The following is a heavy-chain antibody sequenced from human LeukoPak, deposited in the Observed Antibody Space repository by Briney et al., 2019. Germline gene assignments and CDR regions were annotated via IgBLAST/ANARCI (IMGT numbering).Heavy chain of an antibody. CDR1: GYTFTSYG. CDR2: ISAYNGNT. V-gene: IGHV1-18*01. Sequence: GASVKVSCKASGYTFTSYGISWVRQAPGQGLEWMGWISAYNGNTNYAQKLQGRVTMTTDTSPSTAYMELRSLRSDDTAVYYCASVTYYYDSSGSMADAFDIWGQGTMVTVSS. CDR3: ASVTYYYDSSGSMADAFDI. D-gene: IGHD3-22*01. J-gene: IGHJ3*02.